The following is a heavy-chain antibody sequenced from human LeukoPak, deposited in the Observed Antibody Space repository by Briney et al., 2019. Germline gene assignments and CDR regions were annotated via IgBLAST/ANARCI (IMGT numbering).Heavy chain of an antibody. J-gene: IGHJ4*02. V-gene: IGHV7-4-1*02. D-gene: IGHD2-15*01. CDR1: GYTFTSYS. Sequence: RGASVTVSCKASGYTFTSYSMNWVRQAPGQGLECMGWINTNTGNPTYAQGFTGRFVFSLDTSVSTAYLQISSLKSEDTAVHYCARGGDPYCSGGSCLGYWGQGTLVTVSS. CDR2: INTNTGNP. CDR3: ARGGDPYCSGGSCLGY.